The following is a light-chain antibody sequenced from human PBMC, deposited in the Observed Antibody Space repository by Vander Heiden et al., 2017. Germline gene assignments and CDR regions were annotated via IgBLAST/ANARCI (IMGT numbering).Light chain of an antibody. J-gene: IGLJ3*02. CDR2: DDD. CDR1: DIGSRH. CDR3: QVRDSSTNWV. Sequence: SSELTQSPQLSVALGQTATITCEGHDIGSRHVHWYQRKPGQAPVLVIYDDDYRPSGIPERFSGANSGNTATLTISRAQAGDEADYFCQVRDSSTNWVFGGGTKMTVL. V-gene: IGLV3-9*01.